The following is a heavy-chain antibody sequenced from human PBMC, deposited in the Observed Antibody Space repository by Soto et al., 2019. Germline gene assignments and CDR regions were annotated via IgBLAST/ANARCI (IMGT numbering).Heavy chain of an antibody. D-gene: IGHD3-22*01. CDR3: ARGDSSGYYHFDY. J-gene: IGHJ4*02. CDR2: IIPIFGTA. Sequence: SVKVSCKASGGTFSSYAISWVRQAPGQGLEWMGGIIPIFGTANYAQKFQGRVTITADESTSTAYMELSSLRSEDTAVYYCARGDSSGYYHFDYWGQGTLVTVSS. CDR1: GGTFSSYA. V-gene: IGHV1-69*13.